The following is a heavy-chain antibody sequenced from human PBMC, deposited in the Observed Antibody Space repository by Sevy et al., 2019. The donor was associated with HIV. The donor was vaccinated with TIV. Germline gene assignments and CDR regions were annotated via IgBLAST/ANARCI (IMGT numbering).Heavy chain of an antibody. V-gene: IGHV3-30*04. CDR3: ATDSFGVIITDYFDY. J-gene: IGHJ4*02. Sequence: GGSLRLSCAASGFTFSKYAMYWVRQAPGKGLEWMAVISYDGSNKQYADPVEGRFTISRDNSKNKLYLQMNSLRAEDTAVYYCATDSFGVIITDYFDYWGQGTLVTVSS. D-gene: IGHD3-3*01. CDR2: ISYDGSNK. CDR1: GFTFSKYA.